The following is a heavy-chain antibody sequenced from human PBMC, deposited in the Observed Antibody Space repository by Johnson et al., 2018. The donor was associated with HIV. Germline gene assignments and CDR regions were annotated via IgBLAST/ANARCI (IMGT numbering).Heavy chain of an antibody. J-gene: IGHJ3*01. CDR2: IHSKTDGGTT. CDR3: TTARTYF. Sequence: EVQLVESGGGLVKPGGSLRLSCAASGFSFSDYFMSWVRQAPGKGLEWVGRIHSKTDGGTTDYSAPVKGRFTISRDDSKNTLYLQMNSLKTEDTAVYYCTTARTYFWGQGTMVTVSS. CDR1: GFSFSDYF. D-gene: IGHD2-8*01. V-gene: IGHV3-15*01.